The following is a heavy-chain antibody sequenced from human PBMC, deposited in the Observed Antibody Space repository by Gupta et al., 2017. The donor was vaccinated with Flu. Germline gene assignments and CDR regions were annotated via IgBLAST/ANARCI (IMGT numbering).Heavy chain of an antibody. V-gene: IGHV3-73*02. CDR1: GFTFSGSA. D-gene: IGHD6-13*01. CDR2: IRSKANSYAT. J-gene: IGHJ4*02. Sequence: EVQLVESGGGLVQPGGSLKLSCAASGFTFSGSAMHWVRQASGKGLEWVGRIRSKANSYATAYAASVKGRFTISRDDSKNTAYLQMNSLKTEDTAVYYCTSSRPFSSSWYFDDYWGQGTLVTGSS. CDR3: TSSRPFSSSWYFDDY.